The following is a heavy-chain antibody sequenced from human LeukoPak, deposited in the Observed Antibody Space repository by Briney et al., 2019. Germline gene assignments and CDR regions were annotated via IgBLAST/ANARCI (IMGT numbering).Heavy chain of an antibody. CDR2: ISAYNANT. J-gene: IGHJ3*02. V-gene: IGHV1-18*04. D-gene: IGHD3-9*01. CDR1: GYTFTSYY. Sequence: ASVKVSCKASGYTFTSYYMHWVRPAPGQGLEWMGWISAYNANTNYAQNLQGRVTMTTDTSTSTAYMELRSLRSDDTAVYYCARDHYDVLTGYAYNAFDIWGQGTMVAVSS. CDR3: ARDHYDVLTGYAYNAFDI.